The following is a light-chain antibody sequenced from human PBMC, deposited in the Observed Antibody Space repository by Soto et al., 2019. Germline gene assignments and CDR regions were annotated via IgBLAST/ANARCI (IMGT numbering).Light chain of an antibody. Sequence: QSALTQPASVSGSPGHSITISCTGTSSDVGGYNYVSWYQQHPGKAPKLIIYDVSNRPSGVSNRFSGSKSGNTASLTISGLQAEDEADYYCSSYTSSSTRVVFGGGTKLTVL. CDR1: SSDVGGYNY. CDR2: DVS. CDR3: SSYTSSSTRVV. V-gene: IGLV2-14*01. J-gene: IGLJ2*01.